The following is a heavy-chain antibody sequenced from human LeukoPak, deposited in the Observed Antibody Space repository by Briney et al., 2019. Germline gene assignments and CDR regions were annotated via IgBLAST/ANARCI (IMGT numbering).Heavy chain of an antibody. J-gene: IGHJ4*02. V-gene: IGHV4-38-2*02. CDR2: IYHSGST. CDR1: GYSISSGYY. Sequence: SETLSLTCTVSGYSISSGYYWGWLRQPPGKGLEWIGSIYHSGSTYYNPSLKSRVTISVDTSKNQFSLKLSSVTAADTAVYYCARGPGGSSSSDFDYWGQGTLVTVSS. CDR3: ARGPGGSSSSDFDY. D-gene: IGHD6-6*01.